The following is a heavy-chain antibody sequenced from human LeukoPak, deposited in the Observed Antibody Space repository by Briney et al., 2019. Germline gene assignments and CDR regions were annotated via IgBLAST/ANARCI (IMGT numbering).Heavy chain of an antibody. D-gene: IGHD5-12*01. CDR1: GYTFTGYY. CDR3: ARLRVATTPEDY. J-gene: IGHJ4*02. V-gene: IGHV1-2*02. CDR2: INPNSGGT. Sequence: ASVKVSRKASGYTFTGYYMHWVRQAPGQGLEWMGWINPNSGGTNYAQKFQGRVTMTRDTSISTAYMELSRLRSDDTAVYYCARLRVATTPEDYWGQGTLVTVSS.